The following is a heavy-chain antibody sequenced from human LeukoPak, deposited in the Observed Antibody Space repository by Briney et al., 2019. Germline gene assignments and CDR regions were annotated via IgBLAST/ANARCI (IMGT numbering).Heavy chain of an antibody. V-gene: IGHV4-39*01. Sequence: SETLSLTCTVSGGSISSSSYYWGWIRQPPGQGLEWIGTIPYSGNAYYSPSLKSRVTISVDTSKNQFSLKVSSVTAADTAVYYCARYPYSGISGWQAFDYWGQGTWSPSPQ. CDR2: IPYSGNA. CDR3: ARYPYSGISGWQAFDY. CDR1: GGSISSSSYY. D-gene: IGHD6-19*01. J-gene: IGHJ4*02.